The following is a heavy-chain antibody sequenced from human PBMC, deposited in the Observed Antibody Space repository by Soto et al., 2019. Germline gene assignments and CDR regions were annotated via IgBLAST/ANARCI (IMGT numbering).Heavy chain of an antibody. D-gene: IGHD6-13*01. CDR1: GGTFSSYA. CDR2: TFPMFGKA. CDR3: ATVDISTWIAGMDV. V-gene: IGHV1-69*06. J-gene: IGHJ6*04. Sequence: QVQLGQSGAEVKKPGSSVKVACKASGGTFSSYAISWVRQAPGQGLEWMGGTFPMFGKANYAQKFQGRVTISADKSTSTAYMELSSLTSEDTAVYYCATVDISTWIAGMDVWGKGTTVTVSS.